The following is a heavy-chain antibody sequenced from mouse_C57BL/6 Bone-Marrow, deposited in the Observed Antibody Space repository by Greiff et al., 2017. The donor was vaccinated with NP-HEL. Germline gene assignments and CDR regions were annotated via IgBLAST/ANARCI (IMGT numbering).Heavy chain of an antibody. D-gene: IGHD2-10*01. Sequence: EVMLVESGGGLVQPGGSLKLSCAASGFTFSDYGMAWVRQAPRKGPEWVAFISNLAYSIYYADTVTGRFTISRENAKNTLYLEMSSLRSEDTAMYYCARHEGAYYGNLAWFAYWGQGTLVTVSA. CDR3: ARHEGAYYGNLAWFAY. CDR1: GFTFSDYG. V-gene: IGHV5-15*01. CDR2: ISNLAYSI. J-gene: IGHJ3*01.